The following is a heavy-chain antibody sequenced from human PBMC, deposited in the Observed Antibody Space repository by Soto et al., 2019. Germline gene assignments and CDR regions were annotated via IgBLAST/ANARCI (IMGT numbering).Heavy chain of an antibody. CDR1: GGSFSGYY. D-gene: IGHD6-19*01. CDR2: INHSGST. V-gene: IGHV4-34*01. Sequence: SETLSLTCAVYGGSFSGYYWSWIRQPPGKGLEWIGEINHSGSTNYNPSLKSRVTISVDTSKNQFSLKLSSVTAADTAVYYCARDSSGSPRGYYYYYGMDVWGQGTTVTVSS. J-gene: IGHJ6*02. CDR3: ARDSSGSPRGYYYYYGMDV.